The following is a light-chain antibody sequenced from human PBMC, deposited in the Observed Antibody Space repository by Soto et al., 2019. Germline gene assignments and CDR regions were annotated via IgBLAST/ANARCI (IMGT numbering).Light chain of an antibody. CDR2: KAS. Sequence: DIQMTQSPSTLSASVGDRVTITCRARQSISSWLAWYQQKPGKAPKLLIYKASSLESGVPSRFICSGSWTEFTLTISSLQPDDFATYYCQKYNSYPYTFGQGTKLEIK. CDR3: QKYNSYPYT. J-gene: IGKJ2*01. CDR1: QSISSW. V-gene: IGKV1-5*03.